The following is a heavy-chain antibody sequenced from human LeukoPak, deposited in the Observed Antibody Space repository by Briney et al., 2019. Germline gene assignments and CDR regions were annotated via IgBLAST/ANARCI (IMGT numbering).Heavy chain of an antibody. D-gene: IGHD6-13*01. CDR3: AREYSSSWCYFDY. Sequence: GGSLRLSCAASGFTFSSYWMSWVRQAPGKGLEWVANIKQDGSEKYYVDSVKGRFTISRDNAKNSLYLQMNSLRAEDTAVYYCAREYSSSWCYFDYWGQGTLVTVSS. V-gene: IGHV3-7*01. CDR1: GFTFSSYW. J-gene: IGHJ4*02. CDR2: IKQDGSEK.